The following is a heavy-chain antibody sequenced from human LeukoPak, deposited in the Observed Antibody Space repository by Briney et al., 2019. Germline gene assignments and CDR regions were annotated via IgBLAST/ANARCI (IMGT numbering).Heavy chain of an antibody. Sequence: PGGSLRLSCAASAFTSSSYAMSWVRQAPGEGLKWVSTISGSGDITYYADSVKGRFTISRDNSKNTLYLQMNSLRAEDTAVYYCAKGKGTNSGAFDIWGQGTMVIVSS. CDR3: AKGKGTNSGAFDI. D-gene: IGHD1-14*01. CDR2: ISGSGDIT. J-gene: IGHJ3*02. CDR1: AFTSSSYA. V-gene: IGHV3-23*01.